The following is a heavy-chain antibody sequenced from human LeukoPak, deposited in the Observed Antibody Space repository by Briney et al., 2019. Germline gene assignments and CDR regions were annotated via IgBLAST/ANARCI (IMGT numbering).Heavy chain of an antibody. J-gene: IGHJ4*02. CDR2: ISGSGTTI. CDR1: GFTFSDYH. D-gene: IGHD1-7*01. V-gene: IGHV3-11*04. CDR3: ARSPYNWNSYFAY. Sequence: GGSLRLSCAASGFTFSDYHMSWIRQAPGKGLEWVSYISGSGTTIFYADSVKGRFTISRDTAKNSLYLQMNSLRAEDTAFYYCARSPYNWNSYFAYWGQGTLVTVSS.